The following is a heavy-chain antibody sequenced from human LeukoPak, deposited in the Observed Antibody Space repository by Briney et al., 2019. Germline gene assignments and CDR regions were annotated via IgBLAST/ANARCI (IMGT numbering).Heavy chain of an antibody. D-gene: IGHD6-13*01. CDR3: AREVPQSGIAAADDY. V-gene: IGHV1-46*01. CDR1: GYTFTSYY. J-gene: IGHJ4*02. Sequence: ASVKVSCKASGYTFTSYYMHWVRQAPGQGLDWMGIINPSGGSTSYAQKFQGRVTMTRETSTSTVYMELSSLRSEDTAVYYCAREVPQSGIAAADDYWGQGTLVTVSS. CDR2: INPSGGST.